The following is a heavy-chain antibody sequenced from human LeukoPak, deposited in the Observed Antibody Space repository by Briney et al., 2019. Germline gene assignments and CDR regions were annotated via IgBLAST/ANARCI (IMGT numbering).Heavy chain of an antibody. Sequence: GGSLRLSCAASGFTFSGSAMHWVRQASGKGLEWVSRIRSKANSYATAYAASVKGRFTISRDDSKNTAYLQMNSLKTEDTAVYYCTRSGGDYRYWYFDLWGRGTLVTVSS. CDR2: IRSKANSYAT. D-gene: IGHD4-17*01. CDR3: TRSGGDYRYWYFDL. V-gene: IGHV3-73*01. CDR1: GFTFSGSA. J-gene: IGHJ2*01.